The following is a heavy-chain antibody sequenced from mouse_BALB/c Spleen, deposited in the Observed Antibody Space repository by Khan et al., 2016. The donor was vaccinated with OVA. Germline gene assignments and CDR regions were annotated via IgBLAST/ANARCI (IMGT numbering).Heavy chain of an antibody. D-gene: IGHD2-3*01. CDR1: GYTFTDYA. CDR2: ISTYSGNT. CDR3: TRPAYDGYYDY. V-gene: IGHV1S137*01. J-gene: IGHJ2*01. Sequence: QVQLQQPGPELVRPGVSVKISCKGSGYTFTDYAMHWVKQSHAKSIEWIGLISTYSGNTNYKQKFKGKATMTVDKSYSTAYMELTRLTSEDSAIYYCTRPAYDGYYDYWGQGTTFTVSS.